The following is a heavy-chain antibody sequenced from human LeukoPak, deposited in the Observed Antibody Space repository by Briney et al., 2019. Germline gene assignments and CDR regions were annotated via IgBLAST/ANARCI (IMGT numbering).Heavy chain of an antibody. V-gene: IGHV3-30*18. CDR1: GFTFSSYG. CDR3: AKDLMITFGGVSEFDP. Sequence: GGSLRLSCAASGFTFSSYGMHWVRQAPGKGLEWVAVISYDGSNKYYADSVKGRFTISRDNSKNTLYLQMNSLRAEDTAVYYCAKDLMITFGGVSEFDPWGQGTLVTVSS. J-gene: IGHJ5*02. CDR2: ISYDGSNK. D-gene: IGHD3-16*01.